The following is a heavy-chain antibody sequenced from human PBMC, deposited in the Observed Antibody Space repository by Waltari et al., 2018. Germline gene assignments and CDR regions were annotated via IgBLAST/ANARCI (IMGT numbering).Heavy chain of an antibody. CDR2: VSAYNGNT. Sequence: QVQLVQSGAEVKKPGASVKVSCKASGYTFTSYGISWVRQAPGQGLEWMGWVSAYNGNTNYAQKLQGRVTMTTDTSTSTAYMELRSLRSDDTAVYYCARDQVPITIFGVVNYYYGMDVWGQGTTVTVSS. CDR1: GYTFTSYG. J-gene: IGHJ6*02. CDR3: ARDQVPITIFGVVNYYYGMDV. V-gene: IGHV1-18*01. D-gene: IGHD3-3*01.